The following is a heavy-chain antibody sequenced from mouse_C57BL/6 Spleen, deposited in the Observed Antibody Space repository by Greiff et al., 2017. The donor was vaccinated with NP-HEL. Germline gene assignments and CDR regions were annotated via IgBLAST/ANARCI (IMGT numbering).Heavy chain of an antibody. D-gene: IGHD1-1*01. CDR3: ARDRYGSSYDAMDY. Sequence: ESGPGLVKPSQSLSLTCSVTGYSITSGYYWNWIRQFPGNKLEWMGYISYDGSNNYNPSLKNRISITRDTSKNQFFLKLNSVTTEDTATYYCARDRYGSSYDAMDYWGQGTSVTVSS. CDR2: ISYDGSN. CDR1: GYSITSGYY. V-gene: IGHV3-6*01. J-gene: IGHJ4*01.